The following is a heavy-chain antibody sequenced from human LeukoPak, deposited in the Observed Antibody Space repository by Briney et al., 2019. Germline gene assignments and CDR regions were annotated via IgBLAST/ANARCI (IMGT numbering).Heavy chain of an antibody. D-gene: IGHD2-2*02. Sequence: SETLSLTCAVSGYSISSGYYWGWIRQPPGKGLEWIGSIYHSGSTYYNPSLKSRVTISVDTSENQFSLKLSSVTAADTAVYYCASPHLNCSSTSCYTVRAFDIWGQGTMVTVSS. CDR1: GYSISSGYY. V-gene: IGHV4-38-2*01. J-gene: IGHJ3*02. CDR2: IYHSGST. CDR3: ASPHLNCSSTSCYTVRAFDI.